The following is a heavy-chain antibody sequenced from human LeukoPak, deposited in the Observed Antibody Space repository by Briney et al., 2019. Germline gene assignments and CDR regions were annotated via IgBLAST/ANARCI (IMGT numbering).Heavy chain of an antibody. CDR2: IYYSGST. Sequence: KPSETLSLTCTVSGVSISSSSYYWGWIRQPPGKGLEWIGSIYYSGSTYYNPSLKSRVTISVDTSKNQFSLKLSSVTAADTAVYYCARGIAAWNWFDPWGQGTLVTVSS. CDR3: ARGIAAWNWFDP. V-gene: IGHV4-39*01. D-gene: IGHD6-13*01. J-gene: IGHJ5*02. CDR1: GVSISSSSYY.